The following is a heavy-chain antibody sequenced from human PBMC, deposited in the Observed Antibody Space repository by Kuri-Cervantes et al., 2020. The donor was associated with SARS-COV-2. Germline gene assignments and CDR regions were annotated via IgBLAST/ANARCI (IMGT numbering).Heavy chain of an antibody. J-gene: IGHJ3*02. D-gene: IGHD3-16*02. CDR2: NIPIFGTA. CDR1: GGTFSSYA. V-gene: IGHV1-69*13. Sequence: SSVTVSCKASGGTFSSYAISWVRQAPGQGLEWMGGNIPIFGTANYAQKFQGRVTITADESTSTAYMELSSLRSEDTAVYYCARDGGLIMTLDLQNDAFDIWGQGTMVTVSS. CDR3: ARDGGLIMTLDLQNDAFDI.